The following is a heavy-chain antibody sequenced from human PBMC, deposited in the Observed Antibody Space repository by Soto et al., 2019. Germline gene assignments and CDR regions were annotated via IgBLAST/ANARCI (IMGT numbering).Heavy chain of an antibody. CDR2: IIPIFGTA. CDR1: GGTFSSYA. J-gene: IGHJ6*03. CDR3: AKNIVVVPAAMKFYYYMDV. D-gene: IGHD2-2*01. Sequence: ASVKVSCKASGGTFSSYAISWVRQAPGQGLEWMGGIIPIFGTANYAQKLQGRVTITADESTSTAYMELSSLRSEDTAVYSCAKNIVVVPAAMKFYYYMDVWGKGTTVTVSS. V-gene: IGHV1-69*13.